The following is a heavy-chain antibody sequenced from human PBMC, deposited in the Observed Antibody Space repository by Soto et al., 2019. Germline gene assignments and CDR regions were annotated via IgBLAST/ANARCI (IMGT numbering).Heavy chain of an antibody. CDR1: GYTFTSYY. CDR2: INPSGGST. D-gene: IGHD3-9*01. Sequence: ASVKVSCKASGYTFTSYYMHCVRQAPGQGLEWMGIINPSGGSTSYAQKFQGRVTMTRDTSTSTVYMELSSLRSEDTAVYYCARDWLLSGPSYYGMDVWGQGTTVTVSS. J-gene: IGHJ6*02. CDR3: ARDWLLSGPSYYGMDV. V-gene: IGHV1-46*01.